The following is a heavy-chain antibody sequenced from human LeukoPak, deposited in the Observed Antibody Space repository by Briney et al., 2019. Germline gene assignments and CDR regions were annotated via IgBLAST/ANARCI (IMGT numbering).Heavy chain of an antibody. Sequence: ASVKVSCKASAGTFTYYAITWVRHAPGQGLEWMGRIIPIFGATNYAQKFQGRITITADNSTTTAFMELSNLRSEDTALYYCAKADYAYFYMDVWGTGTTVSVSS. V-gene: IGHV1-69*06. CDR1: AGTFTYYA. D-gene: IGHD3-16*01. CDR2: IIPIFGAT. J-gene: IGHJ6*03. CDR3: AKADYAYFYMDV.